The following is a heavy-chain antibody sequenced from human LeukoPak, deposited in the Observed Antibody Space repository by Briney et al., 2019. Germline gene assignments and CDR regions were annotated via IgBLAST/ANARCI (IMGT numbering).Heavy chain of an antibody. V-gene: IGHV3-53*05. CDR2: IYGGGSV. CDR3: ARVGGDSSGYYYSSSYMDV. CDR1: GFTVRSNY. D-gene: IGHD3-22*01. J-gene: IGHJ6*03. Sequence: SGGSLRLSCAASGFTVRSNYMSWVRQAPGKGLEWVSIIYGGGSVFYADSVKGRFTISRDNSKNTLYLQMNSLRAEDTAVYYCARVGGDSSGYYYSSSYMDVWGKGTTVTVSS.